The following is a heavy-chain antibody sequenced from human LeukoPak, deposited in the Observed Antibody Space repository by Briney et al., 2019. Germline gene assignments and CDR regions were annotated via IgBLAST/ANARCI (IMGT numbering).Heavy chain of an antibody. CDR3: ARGTGRLLHRDAFDI. CDR2: ISSSSSYI. CDR1: GFTLGNYW. J-gene: IGHJ3*02. D-gene: IGHD1-26*01. Sequence: GGSLRLSCAVSGFTLGNYWMTWVRQAPGKGLEWVSSISSSSSYIYYADSVKGRFTISRDNAKNSLYLQMNSLRAEDTAVYYCARGTGRLLHRDAFDIWGQGTMVTVSS. V-gene: IGHV3-21*01.